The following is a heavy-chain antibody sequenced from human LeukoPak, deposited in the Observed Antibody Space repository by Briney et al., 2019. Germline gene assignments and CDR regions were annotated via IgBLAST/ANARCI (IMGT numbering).Heavy chain of an antibody. CDR1: GGSFSGYY. V-gene: IGHV4-34*01. CDR2: IDNSGST. J-gene: IGHJ4*02. Sequence: SETLSLTCAVYGGSFSGYYWSWIRQPPGKGLEWIGEIDNSGSTNYNPSLKSRVTISVDTSKNQFSLKLSSVTAADTAVYYCARGFRSNLDYWGQGTLVTVSS. CDR3: ARGFRSNLDY. D-gene: IGHD3-3*01.